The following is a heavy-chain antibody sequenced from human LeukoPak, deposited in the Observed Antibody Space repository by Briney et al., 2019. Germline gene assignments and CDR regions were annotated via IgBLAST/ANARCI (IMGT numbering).Heavy chain of an antibody. V-gene: IGHV3-74*01. CDR2: INTDGSST. CDR1: GFTFSSYW. CDR3: ARESGGLYW. J-gene: IGHJ4*02. Sequence: GGSLRLSCAASGFTFSSYWMHWVRQAPGKGLVWVSGINTDGSSTSYADSVKGRFTISRDNAKNTPYLHMNSLRVEDTAVYYCARESGGLYWWGQGTLVTVSS. D-gene: IGHD2-8*02.